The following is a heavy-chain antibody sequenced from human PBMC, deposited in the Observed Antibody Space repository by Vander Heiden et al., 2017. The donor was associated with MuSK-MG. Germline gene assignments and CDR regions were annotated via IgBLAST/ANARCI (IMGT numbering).Heavy chain of an antibody. CDR3: ARDLSVTTRPYYMDV. V-gene: IGHV3-21*01. J-gene: IGHJ6*03. CDR1: GFTFSSHS. CDR2: ISSSSSYI. Sequence: EVQLVESGGGLVKPGGSLRLSCAASGFTFSSHSMNWVRQAPGKGLEWVSSISSSSSYIYYADSVKGRFTISRDNAKNSLYLQMNSLRAEDTAVYYCARDLSVTTRPYYMDVWDKGTTVTVSS. D-gene: IGHD4-17*01.